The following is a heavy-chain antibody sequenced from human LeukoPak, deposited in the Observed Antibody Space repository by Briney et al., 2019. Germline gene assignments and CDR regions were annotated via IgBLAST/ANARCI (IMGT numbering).Heavy chain of an antibody. CDR2: ISGSGGNT. V-gene: IGHV3-23*01. Sequence: PGGSLRLSCAASGFTFSSYAMSWVRQAPGQGLEWVSLISGSGGNTYYADSVKGRFTISRDNSKNTLYLQMNSLRAEDTAVYYCAKEEITFGGVIVKHFQHWGQGTLVTVSS. D-gene: IGHD3-16*02. J-gene: IGHJ1*01. CDR1: GFTFSSYA. CDR3: AKEEITFGGVIVKHFQH.